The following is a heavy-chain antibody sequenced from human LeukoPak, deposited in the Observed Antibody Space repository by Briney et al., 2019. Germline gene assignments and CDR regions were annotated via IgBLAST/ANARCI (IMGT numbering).Heavy chain of an antibody. CDR1: GFTFKNYA. Sequence: GGSLRLSCAASGFTFKNYAMSWVRQAPGKGLEWVSAISGSGGSTYYADSVKGRFTISRDNSKNTLYLQMNSLRAEDTAVYYCAKVVSIVVVPAAPFDYWGQGTLVTVSS. V-gene: IGHV3-23*01. CDR3: AKVVSIVVVPAAPFDY. J-gene: IGHJ4*02. CDR2: ISGSGGST. D-gene: IGHD2-2*01.